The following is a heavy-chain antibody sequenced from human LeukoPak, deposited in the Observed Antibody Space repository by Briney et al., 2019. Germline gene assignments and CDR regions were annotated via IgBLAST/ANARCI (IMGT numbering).Heavy chain of an antibody. CDR3: ARDTWFGAGRTFHY. J-gene: IGHJ4*02. V-gene: IGHV4-61*02. D-gene: IGHD3-10*01. Sequence: IPSETLSLTCSVSGASISSGSYYWGWLRQPAGKGLEWIGRIYTSGSTNYNPSLKSRVTISVDTSKNPFSLKLSSVAAAYTAVYYSARDTWFGAGRTFHYRGQGTLATVSS. CDR2: IYTSGST. CDR1: GASISSGSYY.